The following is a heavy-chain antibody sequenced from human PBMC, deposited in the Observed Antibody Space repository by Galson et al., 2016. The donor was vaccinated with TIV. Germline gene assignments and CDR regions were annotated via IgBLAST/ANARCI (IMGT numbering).Heavy chain of an antibody. CDR1: GLLVSDNY. Sequence: SLRLSCAASGLLVSDNYMSWVRQPPGKGLEWVSIIYPSGASYYPESTESVKGRFTISRDDSKNTVFLQINSLRVDDTAGYYCATSTRPNLGDNWGQGTLVTVST. V-gene: IGHV3-53*05. CDR3: ATSTRPNLGDN. CDR2: IYPSGAS. J-gene: IGHJ4*02. D-gene: IGHD2-21*01.